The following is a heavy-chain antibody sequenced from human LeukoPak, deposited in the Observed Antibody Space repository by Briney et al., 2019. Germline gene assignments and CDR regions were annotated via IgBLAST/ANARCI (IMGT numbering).Heavy chain of an antibody. D-gene: IGHD6-19*01. CDR1: GYTFTGYY. Sequence: ASVKVSCKASGYTFTGYYMHWVRQAPGQGLEWMGWISAYNGNTNYAQKLQGRVTMTTDTSTSTAYMELRSLRSDDTAVYYCARDGRIAVAAHWGQGTLVTVSS. CDR3: ARDGRIAVAAH. J-gene: IGHJ4*02. V-gene: IGHV1-18*04. CDR2: ISAYNGNT.